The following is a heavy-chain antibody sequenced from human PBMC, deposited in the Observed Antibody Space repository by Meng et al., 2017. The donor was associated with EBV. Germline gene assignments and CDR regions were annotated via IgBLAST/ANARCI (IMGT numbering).Heavy chain of an antibody. V-gene: IGHV1-69*01. D-gene: IGHD3-10*01. CDR2: FLPTLGAP. Sequence: QGQVVQSAAEVRQPGSSGKVSCKTSGGPFRNYAISWVRQAPRQGLEWLGGFLPTLGAPNYAQKFHGRVSITADESTSTHYMDLSSLRSEDTAVYYCASESGRGYTPDYWGQGTLVTVSS. J-gene: IGHJ4*02. CDR3: ASESGRGYTPDY. CDR1: GGPFRNYA.